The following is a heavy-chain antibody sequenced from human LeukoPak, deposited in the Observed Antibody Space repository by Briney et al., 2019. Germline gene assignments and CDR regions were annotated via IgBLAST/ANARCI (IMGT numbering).Heavy chain of an antibody. V-gene: IGHV1-69*13. D-gene: IGHD3-9*01. J-gene: IGHJ4*02. CDR3: AGSYDILTEFYFDY. Sequence: GASVKVSCKASGGTFSSYALSWVRQAPGQGLEWMGGITPSFGTANYAQKFQGRVTITADESTSTVYMELSSLRSEDTAVYYCAGSYDILTEFYFDYWGQGTLVTVSS. CDR2: ITPSFGTA. CDR1: GGTFSSYA.